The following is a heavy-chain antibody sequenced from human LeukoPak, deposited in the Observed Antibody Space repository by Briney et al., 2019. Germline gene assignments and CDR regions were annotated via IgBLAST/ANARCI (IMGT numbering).Heavy chain of an antibody. CDR2: SNPNSGGT. Sequence: GASVKVSCKTSGYTFTGYYIHWVRQAPGQGLGWMGWSNPNSGGTKYAQKFQGRVTMTRDTSISTAYMELSRLRSDDTAVYYCARDRGGYLDAFDIWGQGTMVTVPS. CDR1: GYTFTGYY. V-gene: IGHV1-2*02. J-gene: IGHJ3*02. D-gene: IGHD3-22*01. CDR3: ARDRGGYLDAFDI.